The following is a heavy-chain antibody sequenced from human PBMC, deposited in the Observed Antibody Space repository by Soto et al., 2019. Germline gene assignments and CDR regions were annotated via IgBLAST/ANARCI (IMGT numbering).Heavy chain of an antibody. Sequence: TGGSLRLSCAASGFIFSNYAMSWVRQAPGKGPEWVSSISGSGFNTFYADSVKGRFTISRDNSKNMLYLQMSSLRAEDTALYYCAKDFPQDGGQDYYYGMDAWGQGTPVTVPS. CDR1: GFIFSNYA. J-gene: IGHJ6*02. CDR2: ISGSGFNT. V-gene: IGHV3-23*01. CDR3: AKDFPQDGGQDYYYGMDA.